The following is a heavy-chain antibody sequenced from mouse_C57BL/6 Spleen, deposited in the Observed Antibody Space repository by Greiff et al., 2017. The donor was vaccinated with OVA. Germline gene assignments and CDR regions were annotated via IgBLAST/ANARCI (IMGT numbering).Heavy chain of an antibody. CDR3: ARFITTVVATYYYAMDY. D-gene: IGHD1-1*01. V-gene: IGHV2-9-1*01. Sequence: VQGVESGPGLVAPSQSLSITCTVSGFSLTSYAISWVRQPPGKGLEWLGVIWTGGGTNYNSALKSRLSISKDNSKSQVFLKRNSLQTDDTARYYCARFITTVVATYYYAMDYWGQGTSVTVSS. J-gene: IGHJ4*01. CDR1: GFSLTSYA. CDR2: IWTGGGT.